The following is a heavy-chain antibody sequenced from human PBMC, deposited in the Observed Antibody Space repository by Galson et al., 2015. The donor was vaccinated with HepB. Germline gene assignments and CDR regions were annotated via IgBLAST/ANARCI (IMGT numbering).Heavy chain of an antibody. CDR3: AKSRGTYYFDY. CDR2: IWYDGSNK. D-gene: IGHD1-14*01. V-gene: IGHV3-33*08. CDR1: GFTFSSYG. J-gene: IGHJ4*02. Sequence: SLRLSCAASGFTFSSYGMHWVRQAPGKGLEWVAVIWYDGSNKYYADSVKGRFTISRDNSKNTLYLQMNSLRAEDTAVYYCAKSRGTYYFDYWGQGTLVTVSS.